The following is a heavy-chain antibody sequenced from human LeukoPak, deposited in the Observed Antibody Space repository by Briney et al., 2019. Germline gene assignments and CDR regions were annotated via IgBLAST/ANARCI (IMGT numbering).Heavy chain of an antibody. D-gene: IGHD3-3*02. CDR3: AKEAHFWSGYYPYGMDV. CDR2: ISYDGSNK. CDR1: GFTFSSYG. Sequence: GGSLRLSCAASGFTFSSYGMHWVRQAPGKGLEGVAVISYDGSNKYYADSVKGRFTISRDNSKNTLYLQMNSLRAEDTAVYYCAKEAHFWSGYYPYGMDVWGQGTTVTVSS. V-gene: IGHV3-30*18. J-gene: IGHJ6*02.